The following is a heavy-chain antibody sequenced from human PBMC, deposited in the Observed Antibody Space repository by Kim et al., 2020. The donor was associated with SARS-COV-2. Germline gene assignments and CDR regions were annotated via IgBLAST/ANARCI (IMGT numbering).Heavy chain of an antibody. CDR2: IYDSGST. Sequence: SETLSLTCTVSGGSISGYYWSWIRQPAGKGLEWIGRIYDSGSTTYNPSLKSRVTMSVDTSNNQFSLKLNSVTAADTALYYCARRHSNYNWFDPWGQGTLVTVSS. CDR1: GGSISGYY. D-gene: IGHD4-4*01. V-gene: IGHV4-4*07. J-gene: IGHJ5*02. CDR3: ARRHSNYNWFDP.